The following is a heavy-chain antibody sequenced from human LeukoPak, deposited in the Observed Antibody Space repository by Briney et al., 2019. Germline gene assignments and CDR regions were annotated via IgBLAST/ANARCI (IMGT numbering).Heavy chain of an antibody. D-gene: IGHD2-2*01. V-gene: IGHV7-4-1*02. CDR1: GYTFTSCA. Sequence: GASVKVSCKASGYTFTSCATNWVRQAPGQGLEWMGWINTNTGNPTYAQGFTGRFVFSLDTSVSTAYLQISSLKAEDTAVYYCTRQGPGYCGSTSCYGVDYWGQGTLVTVSS. CDR3: TRQGPGYCGSTSCYGVDY. CDR2: INTNTGNP. J-gene: IGHJ4*02.